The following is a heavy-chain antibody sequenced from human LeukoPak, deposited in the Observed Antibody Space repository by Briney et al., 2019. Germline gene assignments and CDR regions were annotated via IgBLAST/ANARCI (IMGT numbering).Heavy chain of an antibody. Sequence: ASVKVSCKASGYTFTSYDINWVRQATGQGLEWMGWMNPNSGNTGYAQKFQGRVTMTRNTSISTAYMELSGLRSEDTAVYYCARDIHNPSYYYDNSGYFGPPIDWGQGTLVTVSS. V-gene: IGHV1-8*01. CDR2: MNPNSGNT. CDR1: GYTFTSYD. J-gene: IGHJ4*02. D-gene: IGHD3-22*01. CDR3: ARDIHNPSYYYDNSGYFGPPID.